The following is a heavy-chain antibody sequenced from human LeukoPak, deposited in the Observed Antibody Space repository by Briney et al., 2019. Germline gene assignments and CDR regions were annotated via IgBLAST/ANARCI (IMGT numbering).Heavy chain of an antibody. Sequence: GGSLRLSCTASGFTFSSYTMTWVRQAPGKGLKWVSTITTGDGNTYYADSVKGRFPVSRDDSKNTLYLQMNSLRAEDTAVYYCAKDGGLWVSAHWGDSWGRGTLVTVSS. CDR1: GFTFSSYT. D-gene: IGHD7-27*01. CDR2: ITTGDGNT. V-gene: IGHV3-23*01. J-gene: IGHJ4*02. CDR3: AKDGGLWVSAHWGDS.